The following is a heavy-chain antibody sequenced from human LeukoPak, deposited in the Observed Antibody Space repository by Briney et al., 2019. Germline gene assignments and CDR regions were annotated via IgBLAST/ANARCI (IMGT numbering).Heavy chain of an antibody. D-gene: IGHD2-15*01. CDR1: GYTFTGYY. CDR2: INPNSGGT. CDR3: ARGPARTRLVVAAPHY. V-gene: IGHV1-2*02. Sequence: ASVKVSCKASGYTFTGYYMHWVRQAPGQGLEWMGWINPNSGGTNYAQKFQGRVTMTRDMSTSTVYMELSSLRSEDTAVYYCARGPARTRLVVAAPHYWGQGTLVTVSS. J-gene: IGHJ4*02.